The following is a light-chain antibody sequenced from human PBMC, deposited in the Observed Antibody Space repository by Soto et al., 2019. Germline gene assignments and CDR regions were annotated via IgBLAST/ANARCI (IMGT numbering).Light chain of an antibody. CDR3: LERSSWPPNYT. J-gene: IGKJ2*01. Sequence: EIVLTQSPATLSLSPGERATLSCRASQSVASYLGWYQQKPGQAPRLLIYDASNRATGIPARFSGSGSGTDFNLTISSLEPEDFAVYYCLERSSWPPNYTFGQGTRLEIK. V-gene: IGKV3-11*01. CDR1: QSVASY. CDR2: DAS.